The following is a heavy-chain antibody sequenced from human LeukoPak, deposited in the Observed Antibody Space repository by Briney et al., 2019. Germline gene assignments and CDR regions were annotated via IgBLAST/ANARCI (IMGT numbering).Heavy chain of an antibody. J-gene: IGHJ1*01. CDR1: GFTFSSYA. CDR3: AKEVNLPTMVRGLLDFQH. Sequence: GGSLRLSCAASGFTFSSYAMSWVRQAPGKGLEWVSAISGSGGSTSYADSVKGRFTISRDNSKNTLYLQMNSLRAEDTAVYYCAKEVNLPTMVRGLLDFQHWGQGTLVTVSS. D-gene: IGHD3-10*01. V-gene: IGHV3-23*01. CDR2: ISGSGGST.